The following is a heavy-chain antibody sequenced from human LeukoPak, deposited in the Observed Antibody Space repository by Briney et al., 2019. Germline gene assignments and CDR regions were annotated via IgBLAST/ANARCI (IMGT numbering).Heavy chain of an antibody. V-gene: IGHV3-21*01. CDR2: ISSSSYI. D-gene: IGHD2-15*01. Sequence: PGGSLRLSCAASGFTFSSYSMNWVRQAPGKGLEWVSSISSSSYIYYADSAKGRFTISRDNAKNSLYLQMNSLRAEDTAVYYCAIVVVAAMGDYWGQGTLVTASS. CDR1: GFTFSSYS. CDR3: AIVVVAAMGDY. J-gene: IGHJ4*02.